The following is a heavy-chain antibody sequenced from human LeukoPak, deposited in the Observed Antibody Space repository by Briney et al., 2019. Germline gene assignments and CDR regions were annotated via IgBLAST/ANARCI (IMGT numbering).Heavy chain of an antibody. V-gene: IGHV3-21*01. Sequence: GGSLRLSCAASGFTFSSYSMNWVRQAPGKGLEWVSSISSSSSCIYYADSVKGRFTISRDNAKNSLYLQMNSLRAEDTAVYYCARAGLEETYYYYYYYMDVWGKGTTVTVSS. CDR2: ISSSSSCI. D-gene: IGHD6-19*01. J-gene: IGHJ6*03. CDR1: GFTFSSYS. CDR3: ARAGLEETYYYYYYYMDV.